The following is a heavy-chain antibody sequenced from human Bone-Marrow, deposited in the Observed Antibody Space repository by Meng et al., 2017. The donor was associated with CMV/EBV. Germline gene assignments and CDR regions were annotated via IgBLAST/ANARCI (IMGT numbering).Heavy chain of an antibody. J-gene: IGHJ4*02. D-gene: IGHD3-3*01. CDR3: AKARVRGVVIIRGDFDY. V-gene: IGHV3-23*01. CDR2: VSGSGVRT. CDR1: FTFNTYA. Sequence: FTFNTYAMTWVRQAPGKGLEWVAGVSGSGVRTSYADSVKGRFTISRDKSRNTVYLQMNSLRAADTAVYYCAKARVRGVVIIRGDFDYWGQGTLVTVSS.